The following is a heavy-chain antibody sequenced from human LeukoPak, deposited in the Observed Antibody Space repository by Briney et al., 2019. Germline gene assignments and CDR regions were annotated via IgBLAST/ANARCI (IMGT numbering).Heavy chain of an antibody. CDR2: IYTSGST. Sequence: SETLSLTCTVSGGSISSYYWSWIRQPAGKGLEWIGRIYTSGSTNYNPSLKSRVTMSVDTSKNQFSLKLSSVTAADTAVYYCASSRSRVVGAPGVAFDIWGQGTMVTVSS. D-gene: IGHD1-26*01. V-gene: IGHV4-4*07. CDR1: GGSISSYY. CDR3: ASSRSRVVGAPGVAFDI. J-gene: IGHJ3*02.